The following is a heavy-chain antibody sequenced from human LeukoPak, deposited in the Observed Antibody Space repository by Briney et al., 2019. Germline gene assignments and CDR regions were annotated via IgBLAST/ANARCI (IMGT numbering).Heavy chain of an antibody. CDR1: GYTLTELS. J-gene: IGHJ6*02. V-gene: IGHV1-24*01. CDR2: FNPEDGET. Sequence: ASVKVSCKVSGYTLTELSMHWVRQAPGKGLEWMGGFNPEDGETIYAQKFQGRVTMTEDTSTDTAYMELSSLRSEDTAMYYCATGPSYDILRDYYYYYGMDVWGQGTTVTVSS. D-gene: IGHD3-9*01. CDR3: ATGPSYDILRDYYYYYGMDV.